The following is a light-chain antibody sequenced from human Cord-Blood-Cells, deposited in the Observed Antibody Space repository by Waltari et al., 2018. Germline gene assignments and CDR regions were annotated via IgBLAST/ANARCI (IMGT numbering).Light chain of an antibody. Sequence: EIVMKQHPPTLSVSPGERATLPCRASQSVSSNLPWYQQKPGQAPRHLSSGASTRATGILARFSVSASGTDFTLTISSLQSEDCAVYYCQQYNNGPLPFGGGTKVEIK. CDR3: QQYNNGPLP. V-gene: IGKV3-15*01. CDR1: QSVSSN. J-gene: IGKJ4*01. CDR2: GAS.